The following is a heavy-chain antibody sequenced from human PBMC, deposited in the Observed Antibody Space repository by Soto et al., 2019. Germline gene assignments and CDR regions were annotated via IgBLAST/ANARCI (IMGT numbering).Heavy chain of an antibody. J-gene: IGHJ5*02. CDR3: ARVSRIDWFDP. V-gene: IGHV3-48*03. CDR2: ISGSGNTI. D-gene: IGHD2-15*01. Sequence: PGWSLRLSCAASGFTFSSYEMNWVRQAPGKGLEWVSYISGSGNTIYYADSVRGRFTISRDNAKNSLYLQMNSLRAEDTAVYYCARVSRIDWFDPWGQGTLVTVSS. CDR1: GFTFSSYE.